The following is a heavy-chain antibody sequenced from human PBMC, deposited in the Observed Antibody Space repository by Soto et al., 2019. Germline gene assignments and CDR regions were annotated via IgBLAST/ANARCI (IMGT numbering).Heavy chain of an antibody. CDR1: GGSISSSSYY. V-gene: IGHV4-39*01. Sequence: PSETLSLTCTVSGGSISSSSYYWGWIRQPPGKGLEWIGSIYYSGSTYYNPSLKSRVTISVDTSKNQFSLKLSSVTVADTAVYYCARRLYYDSSGFEGGGMDVWGQGTTVTVSS. CDR3: ARRLYYDSSGFEGGGMDV. CDR2: IYYSGST. J-gene: IGHJ6*02. D-gene: IGHD3-22*01.